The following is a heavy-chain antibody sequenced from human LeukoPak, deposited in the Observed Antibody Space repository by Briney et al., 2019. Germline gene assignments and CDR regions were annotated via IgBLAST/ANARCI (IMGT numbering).Heavy chain of an antibody. CDR1: GFTLGSYE. V-gene: IGHV3-48*03. CDR2: ISSSGSTT. Sequence: GGSLRLSCAASGFTLGSYEMNWVRQAPGRGLEWVSYISSSGSTTYYADSVKGRFTISRDNAKNSLYLQMSSLRGEDTAVYYCARGGAVAGLYWGQGTLVTVSS. D-gene: IGHD6-19*01. J-gene: IGHJ4*02. CDR3: ARGGAVAGLY.